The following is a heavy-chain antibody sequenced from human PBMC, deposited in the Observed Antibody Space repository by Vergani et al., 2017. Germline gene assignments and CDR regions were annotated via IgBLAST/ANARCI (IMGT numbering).Heavy chain of an antibody. J-gene: IGHJ4*02. Sequence: EVQLLESGGSLKQPGGSVRLSCAASGFTFSTYAMHWVRQAPGKGLEWVSALTGGGGSTYYADSFKGRFIISRDNSRDTLYLQMNSLRPEDTATYYCAKDAGSYEYLFDAWGQEGLVTVSS. CDR2: LTGGGGST. V-gene: IGHV3-23*01. D-gene: IGHD1-26*01. CDR3: AKDAGSYEYLFDA. CDR1: GFTFSTYA.